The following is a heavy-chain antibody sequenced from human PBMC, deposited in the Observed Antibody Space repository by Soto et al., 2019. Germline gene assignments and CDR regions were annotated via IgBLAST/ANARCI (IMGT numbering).Heavy chain of an antibody. CDR2: IIPIFGTA. V-gene: IGHV1-69*06. D-gene: IGHD3-10*01. CDR1: GGTFSSYA. Sequence: GASVKVSGKASGGTFSSYAISWVRQAPGQGLEWMGGIIPIFGTANYAQKFQGRVTITADKSTSTAYMELSSLRSEDTAVYYCARGEGSGSYYTSGNYYGMDVWGQGTTVTVSS. CDR3: ARGEGSGSYYTSGNYYGMDV. J-gene: IGHJ6*02.